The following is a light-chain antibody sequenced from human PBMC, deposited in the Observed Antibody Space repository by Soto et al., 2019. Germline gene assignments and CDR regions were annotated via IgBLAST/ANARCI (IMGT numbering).Light chain of an antibody. J-gene: IGKJ1*01. CDR3: QQYYSTPPA. CDR1: QSVLYSSNNKNY. V-gene: IGKV4-1*01. CDR2: WAS. Sequence: DIVMTQSPDSLAVSLGEGATINCKSSQSVLYSSNNKNYLAWYQQKPGQSPKLLIYWASTRESGVPDRFSGSGSGTDFTLTISSLQAEDVAVYYCQQYYSTPPAFGQGTRWIS.